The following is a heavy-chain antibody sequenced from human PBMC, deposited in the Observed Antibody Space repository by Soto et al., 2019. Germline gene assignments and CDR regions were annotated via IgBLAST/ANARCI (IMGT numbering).Heavy chain of an antibody. J-gene: IGHJ4*02. CDR2: IFSNDEK. CDR1: GFSLSNARMG. V-gene: IGHV2-26*01. Sequence: GSGPTLVNPTETLTLACTVSGFSLSNARMGVSLIRQPPGKALEWLAHIFSNDEKSYSTSLKSRLTISKDTSKSQVVLTMTNMDPVDTATYYCAHSEYDFFTHYFDSWGQGTLVTVSS. D-gene: IGHD3-3*01. CDR3: AHSEYDFFTHYFDS.